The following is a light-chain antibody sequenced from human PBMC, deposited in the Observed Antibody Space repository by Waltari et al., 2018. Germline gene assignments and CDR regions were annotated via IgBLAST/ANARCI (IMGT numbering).Light chain of an antibody. J-gene: IGKJ1*01. V-gene: IGKV3-11*01. CDR1: QSVSRF. CDR3: LQYNHWPPWT. Sequence: EIVLTQSPATLSLSPGERATLSCRASQSVSRFLAWYQQKPGQAPRLLISDASNRATGIPARFTGSGSGTEFTLTISSLQSEDFAVYHCLQYNHWPPWTFGQGTKVEIK. CDR2: DAS.